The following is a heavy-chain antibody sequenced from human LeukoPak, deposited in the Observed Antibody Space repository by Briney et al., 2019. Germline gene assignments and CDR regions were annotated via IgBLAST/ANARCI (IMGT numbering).Heavy chain of an antibody. CDR1: GGSISSSSYY. J-gene: IGHJ6*03. CDR2: IYYSGST. CDR3: ARQRSSSWDPNHYYYYMDV. V-gene: IGHV4-39*01. D-gene: IGHD6-13*01. Sequence: PSETLSLTCTVSGGSISSSSYYWGWIRQPPGKGLEWIGSIYYSGSTYYNPSLKSRVTISVDTSKNQFSLKLSSVTAADTAVYYCARQRSSSWDPNHYYYYMDVRGKGTTVTVSS.